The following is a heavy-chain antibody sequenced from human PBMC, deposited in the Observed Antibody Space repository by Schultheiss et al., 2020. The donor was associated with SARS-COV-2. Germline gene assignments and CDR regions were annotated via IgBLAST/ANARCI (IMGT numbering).Heavy chain of an antibody. CDR1: GGSISRSGYY. V-gene: IGHV4-61*05. Sequence: SETLSLTCTVSGGSISRSGYYWGWIRQHPGKGLEWIGYIYYSGSTNYNPSLKSRVTISLDTSKNHLSLKLSSVTAADTAVYYCVRDADSSFHYWGQGTLVTVSS. CDR2: IYYSGST. D-gene: IGHD6-6*01. CDR3: VRDADSSFHY. J-gene: IGHJ4*02.